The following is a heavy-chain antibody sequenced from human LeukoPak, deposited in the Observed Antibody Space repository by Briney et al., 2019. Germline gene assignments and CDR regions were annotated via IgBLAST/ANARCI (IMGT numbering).Heavy chain of an antibody. Sequence: PGGSLRLSCAASGFTFSSYAMSLVRQAPGKGLEWVSAISGSGGSTYYADSVKGRFTISRDNSKNTLYLQMNSLRAEDTAVYYCAKDREQQLAYFDYWGQGTLVTVSS. CDR3: AKDREQQLAYFDY. D-gene: IGHD6-13*01. CDR2: ISGSGGST. J-gene: IGHJ4*02. V-gene: IGHV3-23*01. CDR1: GFTFSSYA.